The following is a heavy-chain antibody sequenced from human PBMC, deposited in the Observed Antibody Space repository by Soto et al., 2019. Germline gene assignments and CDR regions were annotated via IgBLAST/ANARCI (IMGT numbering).Heavy chain of an antibody. J-gene: IGHJ5*02. Sequence: QVQLVQSGAEVKKPGSSVKVSCKASGGTFSSYAISWVRQPPGQALGWMGGIIPIFGKANYAQKFQGRVTSTADESTSTAYMELSSLRSEDTAVYYCARAGDIVVVVAATSTGWFDPWGQGTLVTVSS. D-gene: IGHD2-15*01. CDR3: ARAGDIVVVVAATSTGWFDP. CDR1: GGTFSSYA. V-gene: IGHV1-69*01. CDR2: IIPIFGKA.